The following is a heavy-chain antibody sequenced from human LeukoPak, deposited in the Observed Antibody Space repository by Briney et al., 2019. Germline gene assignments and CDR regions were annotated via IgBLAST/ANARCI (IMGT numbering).Heavy chain of an antibody. V-gene: IGHV5-51*01. D-gene: IGHD6-19*01. CDR3: ARHRRDDGSGPRSLDC. J-gene: IGHJ4*02. Sequence: GESLKISCKGSGYIFTSYWIGWVRQMPGKGLEWMGITYPGESDTRYSPSFQGQVTISVDKSISTTYLQWSSLKASGTAMYYCARHRRDDGSGPRSLDCWGQGTLVTVSS. CDR1: GYIFTSYW. CDR2: TYPGESDT.